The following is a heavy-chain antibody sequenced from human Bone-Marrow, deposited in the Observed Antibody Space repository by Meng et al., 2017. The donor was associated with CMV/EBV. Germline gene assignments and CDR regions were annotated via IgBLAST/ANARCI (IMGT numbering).Heavy chain of an antibody. Sequence: GESLKISCAASGFTFSSYAMHWVRQAPGKGLEYVSAISSNGGSTYYADSVKGRFTISRDNSKNTLYLQMNSLRAEDTAVYYCARDSYGMDVWGKGTTVTVS. V-gene: IGHV3-64*02. J-gene: IGHJ6*04. CDR3: ARDSYGMDV. CDR2: ISSNGGST. CDR1: GFTFSSYA.